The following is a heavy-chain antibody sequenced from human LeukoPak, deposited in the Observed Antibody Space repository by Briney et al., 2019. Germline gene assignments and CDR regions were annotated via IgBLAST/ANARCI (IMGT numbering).Heavy chain of an antibody. CDR3: ARDEGYYDSSGSFDY. Sequence: GASVKVSCKASGYTFTSYGISWVRQAPGQGLEWMGWISAYNGNTNYAQKLQGRVTMTTDTSTSTAYMELRSLRSDDTAVYYCARDEGYYDSSGSFDYWGQGTLVTVSS. D-gene: IGHD3-22*01. CDR1: GYTFTSYG. J-gene: IGHJ4*02. V-gene: IGHV1-18*01. CDR2: ISAYNGNT.